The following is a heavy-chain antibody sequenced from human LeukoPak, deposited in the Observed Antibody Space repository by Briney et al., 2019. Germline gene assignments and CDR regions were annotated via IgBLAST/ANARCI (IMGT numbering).Heavy chain of an antibody. D-gene: IGHD2-15*01. J-gene: IGHJ6*03. Sequence: GGSLRPSCAASGFTFSSYGMHWVRQAPGKGLEWVAFIRYDGSNKYYADSMKGRFTISRDTAKKSLYLQTNSLRSDDTAVYYCARVRCCGGGSCYSYYMDVWGKGTTVTVSS. CDR3: ARVRCCGGGSCYSYYMDV. CDR1: GFTFSSYG. V-gene: IGHV3-30*02. CDR2: IRYDGSNK.